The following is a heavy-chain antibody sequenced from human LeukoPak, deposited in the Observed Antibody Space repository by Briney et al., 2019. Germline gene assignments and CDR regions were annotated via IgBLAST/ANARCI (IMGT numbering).Heavy chain of an antibody. Sequence: SETLSLTCTVSAGSTSSYYWSWIRQPPGKGLEWIGYISYSGSTNYNPSLKSRVTISANTSKGQFSLKLTSVTAADTAVYYCSTRGDWGQGTLVTVSS. CDR3: STRGD. CDR2: ISYSGST. J-gene: IGHJ4*02. V-gene: IGHV4-59*12. CDR1: AGSTSSYY.